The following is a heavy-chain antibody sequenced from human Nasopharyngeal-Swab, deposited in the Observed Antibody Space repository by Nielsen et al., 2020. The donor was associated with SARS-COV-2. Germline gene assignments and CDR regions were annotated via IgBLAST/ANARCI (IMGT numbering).Heavy chain of an antibody. CDR1: GFTFSSYG. D-gene: IGHD3-3*01. CDR3: AKTRPAFGVVINYYYYYGMDV. CDR2: ISYDGSNK. V-gene: IGHV3-30*18. J-gene: IGHJ6*02. Sequence: GGSLRLSCAASGFTFSSYGMHWVRQAPGKGLEWVAVISYDGSNKYYADSVKGRFTISRDNSKNTLYLQMNSLRAEDTAVYYCAKTRPAFGVVINYYYYYGMDVWGQGTTVTVSS.